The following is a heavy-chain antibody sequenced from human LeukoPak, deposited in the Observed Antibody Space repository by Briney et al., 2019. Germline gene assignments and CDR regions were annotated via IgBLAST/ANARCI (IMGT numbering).Heavy chain of an antibody. J-gene: IGHJ4*02. V-gene: IGHV3-7*05. CDR3: MRPPTANGIDY. D-gene: IGHD1-1*01. CDR1: GLTLSRFW. CDR2: MKPDGSEK. Sequence: PGGSLRLSCEASGLTLSRFWMSWVRQAPGKGLEWVANMKPDGSEKYYLDSVKGRFTISRDNAKNSLYLQMNRLRAEDTAVYFCMRPPTANGIDYWGQGTLVTVSS.